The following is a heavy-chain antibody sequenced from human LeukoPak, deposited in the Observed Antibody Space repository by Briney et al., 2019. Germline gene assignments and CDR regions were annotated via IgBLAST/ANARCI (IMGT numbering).Heavy chain of an antibody. V-gene: IGHV1-18*01. CDR2: ISAYNGNT. Sequence: ASVTVSCTASVYTFTIYGISWVRQAPGQGLEWMGWISAYNGNTNYAQKLQGRVTMTTDTSTSTAYMELRSLRSDDTAVYYCATGYSSARADYWGQGTLVTVSS. D-gene: IGHD6-19*01. CDR1: VYTFTIYG. J-gene: IGHJ4*02. CDR3: ATGYSSARADY.